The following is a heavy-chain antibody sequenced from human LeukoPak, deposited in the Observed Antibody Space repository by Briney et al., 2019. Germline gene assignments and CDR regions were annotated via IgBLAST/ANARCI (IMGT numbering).Heavy chain of an antibody. J-gene: IGHJ4*02. CDR1: GFTFSTYW. Sequence: GGSLRLSCAASGFTFSTYWMHWVRQAPGKGLVWVSHINSDGSYTNYADSVKGRFTISRDNTKNTLYLQMDSLRAEDTAVYYCANNGHDTFEYWGQGTLVTVSS. CDR3: ANNGHDTFEY. V-gene: IGHV3-74*01. D-gene: IGHD1-1*01. CDR2: INSDGSYT.